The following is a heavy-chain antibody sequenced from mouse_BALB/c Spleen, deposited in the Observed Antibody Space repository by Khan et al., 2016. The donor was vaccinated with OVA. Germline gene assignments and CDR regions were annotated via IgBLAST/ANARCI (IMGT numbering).Heavy chain of an antibody. V-gene: IGHV5-12-1*01. D-gene: IGHD1-1*01. Sequence: EVELVESGGGLVKPGGSLKLSCAASGFAFSSYDMSWVRQTPEKRLEWVAFISIGGGTTYYPDTVKGRFTISRDNATNTLYLQMNSLKSEDTAMSYCTRPDCYGSNCYFDYWGQGTTLTVAS. CDR3: TRPDCYGSNCYFDY. J-gene: IGHJ2*01. CDR2: ISIGGGTT. CDR1: GFAFSSYD.